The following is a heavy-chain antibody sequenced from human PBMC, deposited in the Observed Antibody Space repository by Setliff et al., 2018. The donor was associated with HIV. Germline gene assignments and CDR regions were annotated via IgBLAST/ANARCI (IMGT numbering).Heavy chain of an antibody. CDR3: AREGVYYSFWSGSSYYYGLDV. V-gene: IGHV3-48*01. CDR1: GFTFKNYR. Sequence: GSLRLSCATSGFTFKNYRMNWVRQTPGKGLEWVGDIDYRTNIASYADAVRGRFTISRDNADNSLCLQMNSLRVEDTAVYYCAREGVYYSFWSGSSYYYGLDVWGQGTTVTVSS. J-gene: IGHJ6*02. CDR2: IDYRTNIA. D-gene: IGHD3-3*01.